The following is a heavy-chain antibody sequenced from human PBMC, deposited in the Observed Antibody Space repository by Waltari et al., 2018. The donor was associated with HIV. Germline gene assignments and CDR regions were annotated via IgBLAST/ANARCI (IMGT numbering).Heavy chain of an antibody. CDR2: IYSGGST. V-gene: IGHV3-53*01. Sequence: EVQLVESGGGLIQPGGSLGLSCAASGFTVSSNYMSWVRQAPGKGLEWVSVIYSGGSTYYADSVKGRFTISRDNSKNTLYLQMNSLRAEDTAVYYCARDPIAARPGDWGQGTLVTVSS. J-gene: IGHJ4*02. D-gene: IGHD6-6*01. CDR3: ARDPIAARPGD. CDR1: GFTVSSNY.